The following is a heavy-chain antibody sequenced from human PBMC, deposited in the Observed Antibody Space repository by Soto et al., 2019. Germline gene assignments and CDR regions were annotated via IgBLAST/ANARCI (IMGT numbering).Heavy chain of an antibody. Sequence: PGGSLRLSCAASGFTFSSYALHWVRQAPGKGLEWVAVISGDGSDKYYADSVKGRFTISRDNSKNTLYLQMNSLGAEDTAVYYCARGPEWSIAALGPYGMDVWGQGTTVTVSS. CDR1: GFTFSSYA. D-gene: IGHD6-6*01. J-gene: IGHJ6*02. V-gene: IGHV3-30-3*01. CDR2: ISGDGSDK. CDR3: ARGPEWSIAALGPYGMDV.